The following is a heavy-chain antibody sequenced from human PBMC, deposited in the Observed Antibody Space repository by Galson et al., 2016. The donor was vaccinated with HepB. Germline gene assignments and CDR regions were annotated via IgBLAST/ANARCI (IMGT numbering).Heavy chain of an antibody. V-gene: IGHV3-30*03. CDR2: ISYDGSNK. CDR1: GFTFSAYA. CDR3: TTGHCRTSGCYGDY. Sequence: SLRLSCAASGFTFSAYAMHWVRQAPGKGPEWVAAISYDGSNKYYADSVKGRFTISRDDSKNTLSLQMNSLKTEDTAVYYCTTGHCRTSGCYGDYWGQGTLVTVSS. D-gene: IGHD2-2*01. J-gene: IGHJ4*02.